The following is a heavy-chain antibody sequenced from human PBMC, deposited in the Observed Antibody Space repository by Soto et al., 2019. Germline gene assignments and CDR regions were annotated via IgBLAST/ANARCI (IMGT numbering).Heavy chain of an antibody. V-gene: IGHV4-30-4*01. CDR1: GGSISSGDYY. J-gene: IGHJ4*02. CDR2: IYYSGST. D-gene: IGHD1-7*01. CDR3: AREGTMYNWNYENPMPGHY. Sequence: SETLSLTCTVSGGSISSGDYYWSWIRQPPGKGLEWIGYIYYSGSTYYNPSLKSRVTISVDTSKNQFSLKLSSVTAADTAVYYCAREGTMYNWNYENPMPGHYWGQGTRVTV.